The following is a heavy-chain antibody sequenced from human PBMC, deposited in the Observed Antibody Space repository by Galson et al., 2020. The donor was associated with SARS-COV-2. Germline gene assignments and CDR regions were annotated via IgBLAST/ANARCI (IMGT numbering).Heavy chain of an antibody. J-gene: IGHJ4*02. CDR1: GFTFSDYA. CDR3: VRADCTGGSCYPNWDY. CDR2: ISYDGSHT. Sequence: GESLKISCAASGFTFSDYAMHWVRQAPGKGLEWLTVISYDGSHTYYADSVKGRFTISRDNSKNTLYLQINSLKTEDTSFYYCVRADCTGGSCYPNWDYWGQGTLVTVSA. D-gene: IGHD2-15*01. V-gene: IGHV3-30*04.